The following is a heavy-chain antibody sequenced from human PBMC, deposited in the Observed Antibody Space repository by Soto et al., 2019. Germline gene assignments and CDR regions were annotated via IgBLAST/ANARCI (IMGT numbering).Heavy chain of an antibody. CDR2: ISYDGSNK. Sequence: QVQLVESGGGVVQPGRSLRLSCAASGFIFSGYAMHWVRQAPGKGLEWVALISYDGSNKYYADSVKGRFTISRDSSKNTMYLQMNSLRAEDTAVFYCARGSGGCSYYGVDVWGQGTTVTVSS. CDR3: ARGSGGCSYYGVDV. CDR1: GFIFSGYA. D-gene: IGHD3-16*01. J-gene: IGHJ6*02. V-gene: IGHV3-30-3*01.